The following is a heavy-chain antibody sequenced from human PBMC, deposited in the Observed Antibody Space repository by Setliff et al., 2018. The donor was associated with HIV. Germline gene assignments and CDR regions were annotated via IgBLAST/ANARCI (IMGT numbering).Heavy chain of an antibody. Sequence: SETLSLTCSASGGSFSSDSYYWGWIRQFPGKGLEWIGSIYYSGSTYYHPSLKSRVTISVDTSKNQFSLKLSSVTAADTAVYYCARGAFIGYGWSNFGMDVWGQGTTVTVSS. CDR2: IYYSGST. V-gene: IGHV4-39*07. CDR3: ARGAFIGYGWSNFGMDV. CDR1: GGSFSSDSYY. J-gene: IGHJ6*02. D-gene: IGHD3-22*01.